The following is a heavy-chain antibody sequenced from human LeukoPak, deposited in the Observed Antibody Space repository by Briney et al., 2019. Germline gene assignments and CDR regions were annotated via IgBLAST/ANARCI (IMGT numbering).Heavy chain of an antibody. V-gene: IGHV4-34*01. CDR2: INHSGST. Sequence: PSETLSLTCAVYGGSFSGYYWSWIRQPPGKGLEWIGEINHSGSTNYNPSLKSRVTISVDTSKNQFSLKLSSVTAADTAVYYCARDGGKTPSMFDYWGQGTLVTVSS. D-gene: IGHD1-26*01. CDR1: GGSFSGYY. CDR3: ARDGGKTPSMFDY. J-gene: IGHJ4*02.